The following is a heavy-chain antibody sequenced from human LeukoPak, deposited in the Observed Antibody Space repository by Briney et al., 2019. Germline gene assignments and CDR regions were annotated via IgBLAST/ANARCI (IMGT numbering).Heavy chain of an antibody. D-gene: IGHD6-19*01. CDR2: ISGSGGST. CDR3: AKQQWLVNYYYYMDV. Sequence: GGSLRLSCAASGFTFDDYGMSWVRQAPGKGLEWVSAISGSGGSTYYADSVKGRFTISRDNSKNTLYLQMNSLRAEDTAVYYCAKQQWLVNYYYYMDVWGKGTTVTVSS. V-gene: IGHV3-23*01. J-gene: IGHJ6*03. CDR1: GFTFDDYG.